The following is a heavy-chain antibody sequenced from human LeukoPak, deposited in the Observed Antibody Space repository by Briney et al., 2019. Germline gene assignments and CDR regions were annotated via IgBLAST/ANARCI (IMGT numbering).Heavy chain of an antibody. D-gene: IGHD3-22*01. V-gene: IGHV4-4*07. CDR3: ARAENYDSSGYYQTYYFDY. CDR2: IYTSGST. CDR1: GGSISSYY. J-gene: IGHJ4*02. Sequence: SETLSLTCTVSGGSISSYYWSWIRQPAGKGLEWIGRIYTSGSTNYNPSLKSRVTMSVDTSKNQFSLKLSSVTAADTAVYYCARAENYDSSGYYQTYYFDYWGQGTLVTVSS.